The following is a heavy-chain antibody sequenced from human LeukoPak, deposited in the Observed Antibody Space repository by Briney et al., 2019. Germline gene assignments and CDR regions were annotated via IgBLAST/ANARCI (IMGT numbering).Heavy chain of an antibody. CDR2: IYYSGST. D-gene: IGHD3-10*01. CDR3: AREVDYYGSGTSAQDAFDI. CDR1: GGSISSGGYY. Sequence: PSETLSLTCTVSGGSISSGGYYWSWIRQHPGKGLEWIGYIYYSGSTYYNPSLKSRVTISVDTSKNQFSLKLSSVTAADTAVYYCAREVDYYGSGTSAQDAFDIWGQGTMVTVSS. V-gene: IGHV4-31*03. J-gene: IGHJ3*02.